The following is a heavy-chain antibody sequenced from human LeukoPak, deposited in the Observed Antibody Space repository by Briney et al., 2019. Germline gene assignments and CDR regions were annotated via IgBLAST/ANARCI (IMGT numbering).Heavy chain of an antibody. CDR2: IYHSGST. J-gene: IGHJ3*02. CDR3: ARVIDSSGYYPSAFDI. V-gene: IGHV4-38-2*02. CDR1: GYSICSGYY. D-gene: IGHD3-22*01. Sequence: SETLSLTCTVSGYSICSGYYWGWIRQPPGKGLEWIGSIYHSGSTYYNPSLKSRVTISVDTSKNQFSLKLSSVTAADTAVYYCARVIDSSGYYPSAFDIWGQGTMVTVSS.